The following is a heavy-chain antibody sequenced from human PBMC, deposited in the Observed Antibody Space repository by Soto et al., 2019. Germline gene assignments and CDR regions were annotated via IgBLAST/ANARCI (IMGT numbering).Heavy chain of an antibody. CDR1: GYTITIYA. Sequence: ASVTVACKASGYTITIYAMHWVRQETRQRLEWMGWINAGNGNTKYSQKFQGRVTITRDTSASTAYMELSSLRSEDTAVYYCARGEFSSTRRRYYSGMDVWGQGTTVTVS. J-gene: IGHJ6*02. D-gene: IGHD2-2*01. CDR2: INAGNGNT. V-gene: IGHV1-3*01. CDR3: ARGEFSSTRRRYYSGMDV.